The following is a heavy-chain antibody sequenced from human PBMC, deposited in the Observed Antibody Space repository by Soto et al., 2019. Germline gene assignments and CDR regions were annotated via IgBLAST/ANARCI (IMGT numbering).Heavy chain of an antibody. CDR3: ARRYYDTLTGLPYYVDY. Sequence: QVTLKEAGPPLLKPTQTLTLTCTFSGFSLSTSGMGVGWIRQPPGKALEWLALIYWDDDRRHSPSLKSRLTITEDTSKNLVVLTMTHMDPVNTATYYCARRYYDTLTGLPYYVDYWGQGTLVTVSS. CDR2: IYWDDDR. J-gene: IGHJ4*02. V-gene: IGHV2-5*02. CDR1: GFSLSTSGMG. D-gene: IGHD3-9*01.